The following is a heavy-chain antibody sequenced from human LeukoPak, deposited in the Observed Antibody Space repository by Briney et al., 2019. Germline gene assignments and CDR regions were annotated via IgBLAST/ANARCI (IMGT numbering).Heavy chain of an antibody. D-gene: IGHD6-13*01. J-gene: IGHJ5*02. V-gene: IGHV3-23*01. Sequence: GGSLRLSCAASGFTFSNYAMSWVRQAPGKGLEWVSAISESGETIYYADSVKGRFTISRDNSKNTLYLQMNSLRAEDTAVYYCAKPRPSYSSSWYDHWGQGTLVTVSS. CDR2: ISESGETI. CDR3: AKPRPSYSSSWYDH. CDR1: GFTFSNYA.